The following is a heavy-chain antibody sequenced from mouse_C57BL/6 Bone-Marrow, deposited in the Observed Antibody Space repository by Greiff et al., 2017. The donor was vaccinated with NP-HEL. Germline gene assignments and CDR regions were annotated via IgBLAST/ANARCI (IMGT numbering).Heavy chain of an antibody. Sequence: EVQLQQSGGGLVQPGGSLSLSCAASGFTFTDYYMSWVRQPPGKALEWLGFIRNKANGHTTEYSVYVKGRFTISRDNSHSILYLQMNALRAEDSATYYCARSIYYDYADDPFYAMDYWGQGTSVTVSS. D-gene: IGHD2-4*01. V-gene: IGHV7-3*01. CDR2: IRNKANGHTT. J-gene: IGHJ4*01. CDR1: GFTFTDYY. CDR3: ARSIYYDYADDPFYAMDY.